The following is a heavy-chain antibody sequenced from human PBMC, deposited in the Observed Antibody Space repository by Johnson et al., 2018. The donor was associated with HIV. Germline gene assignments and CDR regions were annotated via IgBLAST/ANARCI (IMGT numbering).Heavy chain of an antibody. CDR1: GFTFSSYA. CDR2: ISYDGSNK. J-gene: IGHJ3*02. CDR3: AKVAVATAAGGVALDI. Sequence: QVQLVESGGGVVQPGRSLRLSCAASGFTFSSYAMHWVRQAPGKGLEWVAVISYDGSNKHYSDSVKGRFTISRDNSNNILYLQMNSLRVEDTAVYYCAKVAVATAAGGVALDIWGPGTMVTVS. D-gene: IGHD6-13*01. V-gene: IGHV3-30-3*01.